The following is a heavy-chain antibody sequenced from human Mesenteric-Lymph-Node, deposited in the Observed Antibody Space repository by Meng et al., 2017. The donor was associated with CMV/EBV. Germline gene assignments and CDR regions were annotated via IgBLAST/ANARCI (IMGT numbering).Heavy chain of an antibody. CDR3: AAPRLFKIVFDY. Sequence: GESLKISCAASGFTFSSHGMYWVRQAPGKGLEWVASIWYDGSNKKYADSVKGRFTISRDNSKNTLYLQMNSLRADDTALYYCAAPRLFKIVFDYWGPGTLVTVSS. D-gene: IGHD2-15*01. V-gene: IGHV3-30*02. J-gene: IGHJ4*02. CDR1: GFTFSSHG. CDR2: IWYDGSNK.